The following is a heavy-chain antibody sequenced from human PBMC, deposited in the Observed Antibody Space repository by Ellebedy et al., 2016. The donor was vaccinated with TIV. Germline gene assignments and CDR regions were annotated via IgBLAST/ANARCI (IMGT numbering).Heavy chain of an antibody. V-gene: IGHV3-15*07. D-gene: IGHD3-3*01. CDR1: GFTFSNAW. Sequence: GESLKISXAASGFTFSNAWMNWVRQAPGKGLEWVGRIKSKTDGGTTDYAAPVKGRFTISRDDSKNTLYLQMNSLKTEDTAVYYCTTDPLYDFWSGPHYFDYWGQGTLVTVSS. CDR3: TTDPLYDFWSGPHYFDY. J-gene: IGHJ4*02. CDR2: IKSKTDGGTT.